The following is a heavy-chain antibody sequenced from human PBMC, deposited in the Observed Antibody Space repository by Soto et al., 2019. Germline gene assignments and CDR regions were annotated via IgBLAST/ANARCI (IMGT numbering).Heavy chain of an antibody. CDR3: ASGSSAYETSNY. D-gene: IGHD2-2*01. J-gene: IGHJ4*02. CDR2: ISSSSSYI. V-gene: IGHV3-21*01. CDR1: GFTLSSYS. Sequence: LRLSCAASGFTLSSYSMNWVRQAPGKGLEWVSSISSSSSYIYYADSVKGRFTISRDNAKNSLYLQMNSLRAEDTAVYYCASGSSAYETSNYWGQGALVTVSS.